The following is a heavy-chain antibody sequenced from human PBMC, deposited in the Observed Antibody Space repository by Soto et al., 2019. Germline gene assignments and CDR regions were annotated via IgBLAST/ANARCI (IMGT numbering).Heavy chain of an antibody. V-gene: IGHV2-5*02. CDR1: GFSLSTRGVG. Sequence: GPTLVNPTQTLTLTCSFSGFSLSTRGVGVGWIRQPPGKALEWLALIFWDDDKWYSPSLRSRLTITEDTSKNQVVLTMTNMDPVDTATYYCARSTYYYDSSGYGFYYFDYWGQGTLVTVS. CDR2: IFWDDDK. J-gene: IGHJ4*02. D-gene: IGHD3-22*01. CDR3: ARSTYYYDSSGYGFYYFDY.